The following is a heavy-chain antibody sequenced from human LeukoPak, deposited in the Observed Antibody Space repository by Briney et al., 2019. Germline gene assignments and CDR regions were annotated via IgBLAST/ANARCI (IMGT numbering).Heavy chain of an antibody. CDR3: ARGGFKYNYYDAMDV. D-gene: IGHD2-15*01. Sequence: GGSLRLSCAASGFTFSDYWMHWVRDAPGKGLMWVARIAGDGGSISYADSVKGRFTISRDNAKSTLYLQMNSQRAEDTAIYYCARGGFKYNYYDAMDVWGQGTTVTVSS. CDR2: IAGDGGSI. CDR1: GFTFSDYW. V-gene: IGHV3-74*01. J-gene: IGHJ6*02.